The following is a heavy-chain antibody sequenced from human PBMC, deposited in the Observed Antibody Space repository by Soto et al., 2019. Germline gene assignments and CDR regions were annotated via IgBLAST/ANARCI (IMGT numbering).Heavy chain of an antibody. Sequence: SETLSLTFTVPGGSISSCGYYWSWIRQHPGKGLEWIGYIYYSGSTYYNPSLKSRVTISVDTSKNQFSPKLSSVTAADTAVYYCARFYGENGINYWGQGTLVTVSS. CDR2: IYYSGST. D-gene: IGHD1-20*01. CDR3: ARFYGENGINY. J-gene: IGHJ4*02. V-gene: IGHV4-31*03. CDR1: GGSISSCGYY.